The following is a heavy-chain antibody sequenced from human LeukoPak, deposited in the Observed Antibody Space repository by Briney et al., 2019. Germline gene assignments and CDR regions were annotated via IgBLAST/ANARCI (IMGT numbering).Heavy chain of an antibody. Sequence: ASVKVSCKASGYTFTDYYIHWARQAPGQGLEWMGWINPNSGGTNYAPKFQGRVTMTRDTSISTAYMELSRLRSDDTAVYYCARDNPDSPLHYWGQGSLVTVSS. CDR3: ARDNPDSPLHY. CDR2: INPNSGGT. J-gene: IGHJ4*02. V-gene: IGHV1-2*02. CDR1: GYTFTDYY. D-gene: IGHD2-15*01.